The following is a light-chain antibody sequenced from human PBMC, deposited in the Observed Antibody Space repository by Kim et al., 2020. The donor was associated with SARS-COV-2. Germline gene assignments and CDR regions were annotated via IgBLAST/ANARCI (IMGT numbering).Light chain of an antibody. CDR2: DAS. V-gene: IGKV1-5*01. J-gene: IGKJ1*01. CDR3: QQYKTYWT. CDR1: HNISTC. Sequence: SSPVEDRITCRCRCSHNISTCLAWYQQRPGKAPKVLFYDASKLQGGVPSRCSGSGSETEFTLTINGLQPDDFAYYHCQQYKTYWTFGQGTKVDIK.